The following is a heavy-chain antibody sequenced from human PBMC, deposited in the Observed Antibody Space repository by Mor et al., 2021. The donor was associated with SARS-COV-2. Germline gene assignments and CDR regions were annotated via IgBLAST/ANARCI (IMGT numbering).Heavy chain of an antibody. CDR3: ARAGGYGVYFDY. Sequence: SRVTISVDTSNNQFSLKLSSVTAADTAVYYCARAGGYGVYFDYWGQGTLVTVSS. D-gene: IGHD4-17*01. J-gene: IGHJ4*02. V-gene: IGHV4-34*01.